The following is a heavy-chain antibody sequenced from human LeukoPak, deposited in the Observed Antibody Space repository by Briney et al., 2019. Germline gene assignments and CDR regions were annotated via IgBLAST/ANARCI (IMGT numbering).Heavy chain of an antibody. CDR1: GFTFSDYY. CDR3: ARGRSSGYFDY. J-gene: IGHJ4*02. V-gene: IGHV3-66*01. Sequence: GGSLRLSCAASGFTFSDYYMSWVRQAPGKGLEWVSVIYSGGSTYYADSVKGRFTISRDNSKNTLYLQMNSLRAEDTAVYYCARGRSSGYFDYWGQGTLVTVSS. D-gene: IGHD3-22*01. CDR2: IYSGGST.